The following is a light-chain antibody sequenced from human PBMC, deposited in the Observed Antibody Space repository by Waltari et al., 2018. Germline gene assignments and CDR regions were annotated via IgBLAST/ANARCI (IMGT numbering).Light chain of an antibody. CDR3: LQYRATPQT. CDR1: KSVLYNSNNKNY. CDR2: WAS. Sequence: DIVLTQSPDSLAVSLGERATINCKSSKSVLYNSNNKNYLSWFQQKPGQPPKLLIYWASTRESGVPDRFSGSGSGTDFTLTISSLQAEDVAVYYCLQYRATPQTFGQGTRLEIK. V-gene: IGKV4-1*01. J-gene: IGKJ2*01.